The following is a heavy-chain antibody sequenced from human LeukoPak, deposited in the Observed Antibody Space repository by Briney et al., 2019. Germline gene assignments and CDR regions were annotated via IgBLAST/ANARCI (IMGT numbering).Heavy chain of an antibody. CDR2: INPNSGGT. CDR1: GYTFTGYY. J-gene: IGHJ5*02. D-gene: IGHD3-9*01. Sequence: ASVKVSCKASGYTFTGYYMHWVRQAPGQGLEWMGWINPNSGGTNYAQKFQGRVTVTRDTSISTAYMELSRLRSDDTAVYYCATSSQGYDILTGYYREDWFDPWGQGTLVTVSS. V-gene: IGHV1-2*02. CDR3: ATSSQGYDILTGYYREDWFDP.